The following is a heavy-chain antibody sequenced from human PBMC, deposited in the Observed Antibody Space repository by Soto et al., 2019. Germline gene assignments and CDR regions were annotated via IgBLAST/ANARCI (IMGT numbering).Heavy chain of an antibody. D-gene: IGHD3-10*01. CDR1: GGSISSYY. CDR2: IYYSGST. CDR3: ARGTMVRGFDY. J-gene: IGHJ4*01. Sequence: ETLSLTCTVSGGSISSYYWSWIRQPPGKGLEWIGYIYYSGSTNYNPSLKSRVTISVDTSKNQFSLKLSSVTAADTAVYYCARGTMVRGFDYWGHGTLVTVSS. V-gene: IGHV4-59*01.